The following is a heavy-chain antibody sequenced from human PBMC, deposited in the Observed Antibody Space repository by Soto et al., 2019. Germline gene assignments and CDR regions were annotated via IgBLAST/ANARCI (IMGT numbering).Heavy chain of an antibody. CDR1: GFTFSSYA. V-gene: IGHV3-30-3*01. CDR2: ISYYGSNK. CDR3: ARALEYSSHPWDY. J-gene: IGHJ4*02. D-gene: IGHD6-6*01. Sequence: QVQLVESGGGVVQPGRSLRLSCAASGFTFSSYAMHWVRQAPGKGLEWVAVISYYGSNKYYADSVKGRFTISRDNSKNPLYLQMNRLRAKDTAVYYCARALEYSSHPWDYWGQGTLVTVSS.